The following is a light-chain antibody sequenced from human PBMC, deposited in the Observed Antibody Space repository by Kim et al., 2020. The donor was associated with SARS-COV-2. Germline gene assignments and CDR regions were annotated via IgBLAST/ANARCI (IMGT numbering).Light chain of an antibody. Sequence: VSPGQTASITCSGDKLGDRYANWYQQKPGQSPVLVIYQDSKRPSGIPERCSGSSSGNTATLTISGTQAMDEADYYCQAWDSNTDWVFGGGTQLTVL. CDR2: QDS. CDR3: QAWDSNTDWV. CDR1: KLGDRY. V-gene: IGLV3-1*01. J-gene: IGLJ3*02.